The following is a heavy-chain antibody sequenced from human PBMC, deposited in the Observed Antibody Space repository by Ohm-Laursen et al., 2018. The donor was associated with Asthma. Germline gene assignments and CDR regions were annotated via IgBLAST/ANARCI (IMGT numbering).Heavy chain of an antibody. CDR3: AREVMYYYDSSGYLDY. J-gene: IGHJ4*02. Sequence: TLSLTCIVSGGPITNHYWTWIRQPPGKGLEWIGYIYYSGSTYYNPSLKSRVTISVDTSKNQFSLKLSSVTAADTAVYYCAREVMYYYDSSGYLDYWGQGTLVTVSS. D-gene: IGHD3-22*01. V-gene: IGHV4-30-4*08. CDR2: IYYSGST. CDR1: GGPITNHY.